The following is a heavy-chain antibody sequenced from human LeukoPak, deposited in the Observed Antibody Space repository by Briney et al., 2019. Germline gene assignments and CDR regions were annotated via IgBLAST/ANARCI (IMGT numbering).Heavy chain of an antibody. CDR1: GFTFSSYA. CDR2: ISYDGSNK. J-gene: IGHJ1*01. Sequence: PGRSLRLSCAASGFTFSSYAMHWVRQAPGKGLEWVAVISYDGSNKYYADSVKGRFTISRDNSKNTLYLQMNSLRAEDTAVYYCARDYRIVGATRFPEYFQHWGQGTLVTVSS. D-gene: IGHD1-26*01. CDR3: ARDYRIVGATRFPEYFQH. V-gene: IGHV3-30-3*01.